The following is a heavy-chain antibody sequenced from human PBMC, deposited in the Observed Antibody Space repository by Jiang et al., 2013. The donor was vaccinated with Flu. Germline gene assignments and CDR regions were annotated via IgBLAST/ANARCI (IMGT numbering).Heavy chain of an antibody. Sequence: KPSQTLSLTCTVSGGSISSGGNYWTWIRQHPEKGLEWIGYISDRGSTYYNPSLKSRLNMSADTSKNQFSLKLSSVTAADTAVYYCARAQQSAYYYAMDVWGQGTTVTVSS. CDR1: GGSISSGGNY. V-gene: IGHV4-31*03. J-gene: IGHJ6*02. CDR2: ISDRGST. D-gene: IGHD6-13*01. CDR3: ARAQQSAYYYAMDV.